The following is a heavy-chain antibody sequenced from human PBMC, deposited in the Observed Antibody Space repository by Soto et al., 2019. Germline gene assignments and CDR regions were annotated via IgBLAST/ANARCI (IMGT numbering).Heavy chain of an antibody. CDR1: GFTFSSYA. Sequence: GGSLRLSCAASGFTFSSYAMSWVRQAPGKGLEWVSAISGSGGSTYYADSVKGRFTISRDNSKNTLYLQMNSLRAEDTAVYYCAKSGGFDFWIDGSGNDYWGQGTLVTVSS. CDR2: ISGSGGST. V-gene: IGHV3-23*01. D-gene: IGHD3-3*01. J-gene: IGHJ4*02. CDR3: AKSGGFDFWIDGSGNDY.